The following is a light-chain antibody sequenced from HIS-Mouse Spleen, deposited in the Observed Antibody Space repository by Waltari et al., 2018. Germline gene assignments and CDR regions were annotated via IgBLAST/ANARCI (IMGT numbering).Light chain of an antibody. CDR3: SSYTSSSFNVV. CDR2: DVS. Sequence: QSALTQPASVSGSPGQSITISCPGTSRDVGGYTYVSWYQQHPGKAPTRMIYDVSNRPSGVSNRFSGSKSGNTASLTISGLQAEDEADYYCSSYTSSSFNVVFGGGTKLTVL. J-gene: IGLJ2*01. V-gene: IGLV2-14*03. CDR1: SRDVGGYTY.